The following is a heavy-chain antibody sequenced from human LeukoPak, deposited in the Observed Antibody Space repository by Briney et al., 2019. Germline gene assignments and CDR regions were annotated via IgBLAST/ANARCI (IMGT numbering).Heavy chain of an antibody. CDR2: ISGSGGST. V-gene: IGHV3-23*01. CDR1: GFTFSSYA. D-gene: IGHD3-3*01. Sequence: PGGSLRLSCAASGFTFSSYAMSWVRQAPGKGLEWVSAISGSGGSTYYADSVKGRFTISRDNSKNTLYLQMNSLRAEDTAVYYCAKAINPFYPTHYYYGMDVWGQGTTVTVSS. CDR3: AKAINPFYPTHYYYGMDV. J-gene: IGHJ6*02.